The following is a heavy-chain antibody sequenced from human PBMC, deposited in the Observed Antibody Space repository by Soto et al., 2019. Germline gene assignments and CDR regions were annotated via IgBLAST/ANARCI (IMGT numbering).Heavy chain of an antibody. CDR3: ASTSTVTTPYYYYYMDV. CDR1: GYTFTSYG. D-gene: IGHD4-17*01. CDR2: ISAYNGNT. Sequence: GASVKVSCKASGYTFTSYGISWVRQAPGQGLEWMGWISAYNGNTNYAQKLQGRVTMTTDTSTSTAYMELRSLRSDDTAVYYCASTSTVTTPYYYYYMDVWAKGTTVTVSS. J-gene: IGHJ6*03. V-gene: IGHV1-18*01.